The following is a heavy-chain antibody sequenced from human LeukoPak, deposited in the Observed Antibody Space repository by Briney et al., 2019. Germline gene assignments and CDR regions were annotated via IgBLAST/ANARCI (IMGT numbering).Heavy chain of an antibody. CDR2: ISSSSSYI. J-gene: IGHJ4*02. Sequence: GGSLRLSCAAPGFTFSSYSMNWVRQAPGKGLEWVSSISSSSSYIYYADSVKGRFTISRDNAKNSLYLQMNSLRAEDTAVYYCARADYTYYYDSSGPNSFDYWGQGTLVTVSS. V-gene: IGHV3-21*01. CDR1: GFTFSSYS. CDR3: ARADYTYYYDSSGPNSFDY. D-gene: IGHD3-22*01.